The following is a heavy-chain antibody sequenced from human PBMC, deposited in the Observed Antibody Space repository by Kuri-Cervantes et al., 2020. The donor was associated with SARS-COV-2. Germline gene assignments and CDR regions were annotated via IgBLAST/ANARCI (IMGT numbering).Heavy chain of an antibody. CDR3: ARDVGDSGSDY. CDR2: IWNDGSNK. V-gene: IGHV3-33*08. CDR1: GFTFSTYD. J-gene: IGHJ4*02. Sequence: GESLKISCAASGFTFSTYDMYWVRQAPGKGLEWVAFIWNDGSNKYYADSVKGRFTISRDNSKNTLYLQMDSLRGDDTAVYYCARDVGDSGSDYWGQGTLVTVS. D-gene: IGHD3-10*01.